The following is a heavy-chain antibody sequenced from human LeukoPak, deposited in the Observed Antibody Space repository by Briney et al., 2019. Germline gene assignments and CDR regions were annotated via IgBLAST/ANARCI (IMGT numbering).Heavy chain of an antibody. Sequence: GGSLRLSCAASGFTFSSYSMNWVGQAPGKGLEWVSSISSSSSYIYYADSVKGRFTISRDNAKNSLYLQMNSLRAEDTAVYYCARAGRGYSYGPPNYWGQGTLVTVSS. CDR1: GFTFSSYS. D-gene: IGHD5-18*01. V-gene: IGHV3-21*01. J-gene: IGHJ4*02. CDR3: ARAGRGYSYGPPNY. CDR2: ISSSSSYI.